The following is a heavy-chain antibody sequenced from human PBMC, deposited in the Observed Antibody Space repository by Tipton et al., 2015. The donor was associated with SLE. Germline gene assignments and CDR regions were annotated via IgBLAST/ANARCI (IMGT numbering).Heavy chain of an antibody. V-gene: IGHV3-7*01. CDR2: IKEDGNVR. Sequence: SLRLSCAASGFTFSTSWMSWVRQAPGKGLEWVANIKEDGNVRNYVDSVKGRFTIGRDNAKNSLYLQMNSLRAEDTAVYYCARDRAYSRFDIWGQGTMVTVPS. CDR1: GFTFSTSW. CDR3: ARDRAYSRFDI. J-gene: IGHJ3*02. D-gene: IGHD3-22*01.